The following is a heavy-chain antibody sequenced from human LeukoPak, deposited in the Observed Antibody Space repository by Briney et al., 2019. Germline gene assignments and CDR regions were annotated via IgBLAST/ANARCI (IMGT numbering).Heavy chain of an antibody. CDR3: ARAPYPYYYGSSGASNWFDP. CDR1: GGTFSSYA. J-gene: IGHJ5*02. Sequence: ASVKVSCKASGGTFSSYAISWVRQAPGQGLEWMGWINPNSGGTNYAQKFQGRVTMTRDTSISTAYMELSRLRSDDTAVYYCARAPYPYYYGSSGASNWFDPWGQGTLVTVSS. CDR2: INPNSGGT. D-gene: IGHD3-10*01. V-gene: IGHV1-2*02.